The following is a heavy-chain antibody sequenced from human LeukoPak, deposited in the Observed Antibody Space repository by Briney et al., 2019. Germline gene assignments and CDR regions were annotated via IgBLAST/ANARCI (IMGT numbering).Heavy chain of an antibody. J-gene: IGHJ4*02. D-gene: IGHD6-6*01. Sequence: PSETLSLTCTVSGGSISTYYWSWIRQPAGKGLEWIGRIHTSGNPDYNPSLKSRVTMSVDTSKNQFSLKLSSVTAADTAVYYCAREGSMTARPFVSIDYWGQGTLVTISS. CDR2: IHTSGNP. CDR3: AREGSMTARPFVSIDY. CDR1: GGSISTYY. V-gene: IGHV4-4*07.